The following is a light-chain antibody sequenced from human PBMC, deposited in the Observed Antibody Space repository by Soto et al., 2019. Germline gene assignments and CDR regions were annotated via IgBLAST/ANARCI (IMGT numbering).Light chain of an antibody. J-gene: IGKJ4*01. CDR1: EGMSSY. CDR2: AAS. CDR3: HQLNCYPHT. V-gene: IGKV1-9*01. Sequence: IQFTQSPSSLSASVGDRVTITCRAREGMSSYLAWYQRKPGKAPTLLIYAASTSQSGVPSRFSGSGSGTDFTLTISSLQPEDLATYYCHQLNCYPHTFGGGTKVDIK.